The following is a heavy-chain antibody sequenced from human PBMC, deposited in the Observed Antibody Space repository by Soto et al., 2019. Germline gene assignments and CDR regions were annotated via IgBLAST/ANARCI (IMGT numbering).Heavy chain of an antibody. V-gene: IGHV4-39*01. CDR1: GGSISSSSYY. CDR2: IYYSGST. J-gene: IGHJ4*02. Sequence: QLQLQESGPGLVKPSETLSLTCTVSGGSISSSSYYWGWIRQPPGKGLEWIGSIYYSGSTSYNPSLKSRVAISVDTSKYQFSLKLSSVTAADTAVYYCARQRTGYFDYWGQGTLVTVSS. CDR3: ARQRTGYFDY. D-gene: IGHD1-1*01.